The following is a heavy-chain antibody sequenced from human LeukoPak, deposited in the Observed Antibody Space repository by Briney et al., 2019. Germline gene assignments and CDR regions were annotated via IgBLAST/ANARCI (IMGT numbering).Heavy chain of an antibody. CDR1: GFTFSSYG. CDR3: AKAKGRAWYYYGMDV. D-gene: IGHD3-10*01. CDR2: ISYDGSNK. J-gene: IGHJ6*04. Sequence: GGSLRLSCAASGFTFSSYGMHWVRQAPGKGLEWVAVISYDGSNKYYADSVKGRFTISRDNSKHTLYLQMNSLRAEDTAVYCCAKAKGRAWYYYGMDVWGKGATVTVSS. V-gene: IGHV3-30*18.